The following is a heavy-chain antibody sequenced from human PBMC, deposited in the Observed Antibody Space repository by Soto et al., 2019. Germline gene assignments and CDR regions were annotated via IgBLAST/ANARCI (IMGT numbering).Heavy chain of an antibody. V-gene: IGHV4-61*01. CDR1: GGSLSSGSYY. J-gene: IGHJ4*02. Sequence: QVQLQESGPGLVNPSETLSLTCTVSGGSLSSGSYYWSWIRQPPGKGLERIGYTYYSGSTTYNPYLQCRVTISVATSKNQFSLNLTSVAAADTAMYYCVRGVKFGATCSSGFGYGGQGTPVPVSS. CDR2: TYYSGST. D-gene: IGHD3-16*01. CDR3: VRGVKFGATCSSGFGY.